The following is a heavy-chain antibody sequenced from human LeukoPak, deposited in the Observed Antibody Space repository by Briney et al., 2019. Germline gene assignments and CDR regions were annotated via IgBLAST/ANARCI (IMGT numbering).Heavy chain of an antibody. Sequence: GGSLRLSCAASGFTFSSYSMNWVRQAPGKGLEWVSYISSSSSTIYYADSVKGRFTISRDNAKNSLYLQMNSLRAEDTAVYYCARWYSSSWYVNYFDYWGQGTLVTVSS. D-gene: IGHD6-13*01. CDR1: GFTFSSYS. CDR2: ISSSSSTI. J-gene: IGHJ4*02. CDR3: ARWYSSSWYVNYFDY. V-gene: IGHV3-48*01.